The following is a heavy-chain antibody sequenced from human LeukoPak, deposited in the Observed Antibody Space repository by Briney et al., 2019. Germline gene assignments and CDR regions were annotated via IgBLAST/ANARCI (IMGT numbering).Heavy chain of an antibody. D-gene: IGHD5-18*01. V-gene: IGHV3-23*01. Sequence: GGSLRLSCTASGFTFGDYAMSWVRQAPGKGLEWVSAISGSGGSTYYADSVKGRFTISRDNSKNTLYLQMNSLRAEDTAVYYCARSSIGFGYEYFQHWGQGTLVTVSS. CDR1: GFTFGDYA. CDR3: ARSSIGFGYEYFQH. CDR2: ISGSGGST. J-gene: IGHJ1*01.